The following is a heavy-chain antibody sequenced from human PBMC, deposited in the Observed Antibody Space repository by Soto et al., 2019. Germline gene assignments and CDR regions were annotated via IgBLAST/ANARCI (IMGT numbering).Heavy chain of an antibody. J-gene: IGHJ5*02. Sequence: PSETLSLTCAVSGGSISSGGYSWSWIRQPPGKGLEWIGYIYHSGSTYYNPSLKSRVTISVDRSKNQFSLKLSSVTAADTAVYYCAGSSSSSPNWFDPWGQGTPVTLSS. CDR3: AGSSSSSPNWFDP. CDR2: IYHSGST. CDR1: GGSISSGGYS. V-gene: IGHV4-30-2*01. D-gene: IGHD6-13*01.